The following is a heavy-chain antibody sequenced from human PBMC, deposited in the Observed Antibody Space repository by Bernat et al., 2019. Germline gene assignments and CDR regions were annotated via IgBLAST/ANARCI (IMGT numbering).Heavy chain of an antibody. CDR3: AGGPITTVTSGLWWFDP. CDR1: GGSFSGYY. Sequence: QVQLQQWGAGLLKPSETLSLTCAVYGGSFSGYYWSWIRQPPGEGLEWIGEISHSGTTNYNPSLKSRLTMSVDTSKNQFSLKVGSVTAADTAVYYCAGGPITTVTSGLWWFDPWGQGILVTVSS. CDR2: ISHSGTT. J-gene: IGHJ5*02. V-gene: IGHV4-34*01. D-gene: IGHD4-17*01.